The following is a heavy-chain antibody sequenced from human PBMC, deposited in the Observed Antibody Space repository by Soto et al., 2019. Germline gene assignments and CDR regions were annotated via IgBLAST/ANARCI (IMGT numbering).Heavy chain of an antibody. D-gene: IGHD3-10*02. CDR3: PREWRLVPYYVMTV. CDR2: ISYTGRS. Sequence: TSETLSLTCIVSGDSVTSGSYYWTWLWQPPGKGLEWIGYISYTGRSKYNSSLHSRVPISVDTPTNDFSLNLSSVTDADTAVYYSPREWRLVPYYVMTVWAHGPAVTASS. V-gene: IGHV4-61*03. J-gene: IGHJ6*02. CDR1: GDSVTSGSYY.